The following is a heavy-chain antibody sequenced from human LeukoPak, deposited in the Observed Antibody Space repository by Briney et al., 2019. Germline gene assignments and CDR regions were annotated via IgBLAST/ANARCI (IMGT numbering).Heavy chain of an antibody. D-gene: IGHD3-22*01. Sequence: SETLSLTCAVYGGSFSGYYWSWIRQPPGKGLEWIGEINHSGSANYNPSLKSRVTISVDTSKNQFSLKLSSVTAADTAVYYCATDYDSSGYYYVRGSRVFGYWGQGTLVTVSS. CDR1: GGSFSGYY. V-gene: IGHV4-34*01. CDR3: ATDYDSSGYYYVRGSRVFGY. J-gene: IGHJ4*02. CDR2: INHSGSA.